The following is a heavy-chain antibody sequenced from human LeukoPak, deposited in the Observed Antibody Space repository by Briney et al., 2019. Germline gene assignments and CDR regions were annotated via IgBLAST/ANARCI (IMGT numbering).Heavy chain of an antibody. CDR2: INSDGSST. D-gene: IGHD3-3*01. Sequence: GGSLRLSCAASGFTFSSYWMHWVRQAPGKGLVWVSRINSDGSSTSYADSVKGRFTISRDNAKNSLYLQMNSLRAEDTAVYYCARVSDFPVFDYWGQGTLVTVSS. J-gene: IGHJ4*02. CDR3: ARVSDFPVFDY. V-gene: IGHV3-74*01. CDR1: GFTFSSYW.